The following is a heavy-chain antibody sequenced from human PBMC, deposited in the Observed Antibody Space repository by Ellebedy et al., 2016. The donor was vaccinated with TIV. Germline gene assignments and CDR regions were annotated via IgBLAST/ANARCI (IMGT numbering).Heavy chain of an antibody. V-gene: IGHV1-18*01. Sequence: AASVKVSCKASGGTFSSYAISWVRQAPGQGLEWMGWISAYNGNTNYAQTLQGRVTMTTDTSTSTAYMALRSLRSDDTAVYYCARDYTSSWRYYYYGMDVWGQGTTVTVSS. CDR1: GGTFSSYA. CDR3: ARDYTSSWRYYYYGMDV. CDR2: ISAYNGNT. D-gene: IGHD6-13*01. J-gene: IGHJ6*02.